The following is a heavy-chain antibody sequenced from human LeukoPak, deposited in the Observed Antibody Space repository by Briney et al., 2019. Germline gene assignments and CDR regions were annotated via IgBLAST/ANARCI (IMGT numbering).Heavy chain of an antibody. J-gene: IGHJ4*02. Sequence: SVKVSCKASGGTFSSYAISWVRQAPGQGLEWMGRIIPILGIANYAQKFQGRVTITADKSTSTAYMELSSLRSEDTAVYYCARDGSGIAAAGLGYWGQGTLVTVSS. CDR3: ARDGSGIAAAGLGY. CDR2: IIPILGIA. CDR1: GGTFSSYA. V-gene: IGHV1-69*04. D-gene: IGHD6-13*01.